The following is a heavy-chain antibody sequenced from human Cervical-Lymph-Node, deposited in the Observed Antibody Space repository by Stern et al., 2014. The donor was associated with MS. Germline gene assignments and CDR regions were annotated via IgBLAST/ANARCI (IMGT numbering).Heavy chain of an antibody. V-gene: IGHV3-9*01. CDR1: GFTLDDYA. CDR2: INWNSGSI. CDR3: AKGYRSSSGGYFDY. J-gene: IGHJ4*02. D-gene: IGHD6-6*01. Sequence: QLVESGGGLVQPGRSLRLSCAAPGFTLDDYAMHWVRQAPGKGLDWVSVINWNSGSIGYADSVKGRFTISRDNARNSLYLQMNSLRAEDTALYYCAKGYRSSSGGYFDYWGQGTLVTVSS.